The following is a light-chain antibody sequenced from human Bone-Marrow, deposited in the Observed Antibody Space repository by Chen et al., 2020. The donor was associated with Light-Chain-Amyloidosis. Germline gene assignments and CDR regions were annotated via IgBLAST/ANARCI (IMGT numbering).Light chain of an antibody. CDR3: SSYTSSSTLEGV. CDR1: SSDVGGYNY. Sequence: QSALTQPASVSGSPGQSTTISCTGTSSDVGGYNYVSLYQQPPGKAPKLMIYDVSNRPSGVSNRFSGSKSGNTASLTISGLQAEDEADYYCSSYTSSSTLEGVFGGGTKLTVL. CDR2: DVS. J-gene: IGLJ3*02. V-gene: IGLV2-14*01.